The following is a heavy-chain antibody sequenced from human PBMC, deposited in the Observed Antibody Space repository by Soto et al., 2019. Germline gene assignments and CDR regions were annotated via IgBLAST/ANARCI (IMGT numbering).Heavy chain of an antibody. V-gene: IGHV3-7*01. CDR3: ARGRYSGYDTFDY. D-gene: IGHD5-12*01. CDR1: GFTFSSYW. CDR2: IKQDGSEK. Sequence: GESLKISCAASGFTFSSYWMSWVRQAPGKGLEWVANIKQDGSEKYYVDSVKGRFTISRDNAKNSLYLQMNSLRAEDTAVYYCARGRYSGYDTFDYWGQGTLVTVSS. J-gene: IGHJ4*02.